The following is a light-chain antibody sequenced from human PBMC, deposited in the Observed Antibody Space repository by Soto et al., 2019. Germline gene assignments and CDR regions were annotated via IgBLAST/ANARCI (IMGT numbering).Light chain of an antibody. CDR1: SSNIGSNA. CDR3: AAWGDSLNNWV. V-gene: IGLV1-44*01. CDR2: SDD. J-gene: IGLJ3*02. Sequence: QSVLTQPPSASGTPGQRVTISCSGSSSNIGSNAVSWYQHFPGTAPKVLIYSDDQRPSGVPDRFSGSKSGTSASLAISGLRAEDEADYFCAAWGDSLNNWVFGGGTQLTVL.